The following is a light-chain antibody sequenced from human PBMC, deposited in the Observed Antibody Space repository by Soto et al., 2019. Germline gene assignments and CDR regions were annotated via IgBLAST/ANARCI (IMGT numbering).Light chain of an antibody. Sequence: QPVLTQSPSASASLGASVKLTCTLRSGHSSYAIAWHQQQPEKGPRYLMKLNSDVSHSKGDGIPDRFSGSSSGAERYLTISSLQSEDEADYYCQTWGTDIVVFGGGTKLTVL. CDR1: SGHSSYA. V-gene: IGLV4-69*01. CDR2: LNSDVSH. J-gene: IGLJ2*01. CDR3: QTWGTDIVV.